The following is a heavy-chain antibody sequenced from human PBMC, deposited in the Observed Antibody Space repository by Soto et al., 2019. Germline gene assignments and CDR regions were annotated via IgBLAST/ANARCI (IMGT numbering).Heavy chain of an antibody. J-gene: IGHJ5*02. D-gene: IGHD4-17*01. CDR2: TYHSGTP. CDR1: GDTISTGGYS. Sequence: QLQLQESGSRLVKSSETLSLTCAVSGDTISTGGYSWAWIRQPPGKPLEWIGHTYHSGTPYYNPYRKSRVXIXPXRXXNQFSLKLSSVTAADTAVYYCARETSGDYVGYFDPWGKGTLVTVSS. V-gene: IGHV4-30-2*01. CDR3: ARETSGDYVGYFDP.